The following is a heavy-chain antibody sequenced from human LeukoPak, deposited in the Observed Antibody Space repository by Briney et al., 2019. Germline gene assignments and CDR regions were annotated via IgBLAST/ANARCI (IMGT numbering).Heavy chain of an antibody. CDR2: INSDGSST. J-gene: IGHJ4*02. CDR1: GFTFSNYW. D-gene: IGHD3-22*01. CDR3: ASLFYDSSGTVDY. Sequence: GGSLRLSCAASGFTFSNYWMHWVRQAPGKGLVWVSRINSDGSSTSYADSVKGRFTISRDNAKNTLYLQMNSLRAEDTAVYYCASLFYDSSGTVDYWGQGTLVTVSS. V-gene: IGHV3-74*01.